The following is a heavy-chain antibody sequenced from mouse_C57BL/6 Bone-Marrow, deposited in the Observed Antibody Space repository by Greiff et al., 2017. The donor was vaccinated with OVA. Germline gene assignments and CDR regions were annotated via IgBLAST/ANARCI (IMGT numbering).Heavy chain of an antibody. CDR1: GFTFSDYY. J-gene: IGHJ4*01. V-gene: IGHV5-16*01. CDR3: ARDPLRAMDY. CDR2: INYDGSST. Sequence: EVKLVESEGGLVQPGSSMKLSCTASGFTFSDYYMAWVRQVPEKGLEWVANINYDGSSTYYLDSLKSRFIISRDNAKNILYLQMSSLKSEDTATYYCARDPLRAMDYWGQGTSVTVSS.